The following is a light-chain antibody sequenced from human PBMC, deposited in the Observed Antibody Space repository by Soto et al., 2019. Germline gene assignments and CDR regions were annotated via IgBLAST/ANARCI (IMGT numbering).Light chain of an antibody. CDR3: QKHSSAPRT. Sequence: DLQMTQSPSSLSASVGDRVTITCRASQGISNYLAWYQQKPGKVPKLRIYAASTLQSGVPSRFSCKGSGTDFTLTISSLQPEDVATYYCQKHSSAPRTFGQGTKVEIK. CDR1: QGISNY. V-gene: IGKV1-27*01. J-gene: IGKJ1*01. CDR2: AAS.